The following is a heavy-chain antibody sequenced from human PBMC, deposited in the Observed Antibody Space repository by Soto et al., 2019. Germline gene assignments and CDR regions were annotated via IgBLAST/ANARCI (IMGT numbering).Heavy chain of an antibody. Sequence: GGSLRLSCAASGFTFSSYAMSWVRQAPGKGLEWVSAISGSGGSTYYGASVKGRFTISRDNSKTTLYLQMNSLRVEDTAVYYCAKMGEIWNEGPDYWGQGTLVTVSS. CDR1: GFTFSSYA. CDR2: ISGSGGST. V-gene: IGHV3-23*01. D-gene: IGHD1-1*01. CDR3: AKMGEIWNEGPDY. J-gene: IGHJ4*02.